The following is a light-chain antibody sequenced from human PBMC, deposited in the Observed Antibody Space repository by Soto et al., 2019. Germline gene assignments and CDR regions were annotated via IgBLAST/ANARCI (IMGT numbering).Light chain of an antibody. V-gene: IGKV3-15*01. CDR3: QQYNNWPWT. J-gene: IGKJ1*01. CDR2: GAS. Sequence: EIVLTQSPGTLSLSPVERATLSCRASQSVSSDLAWYQQKPGQAPRLVIYGASTRATGIPARFSGSGSGTEFTLTISSLQSVDFAVYSCQQYNNWPWTFGQGTKVDIK. CDR1: QSVSSD.